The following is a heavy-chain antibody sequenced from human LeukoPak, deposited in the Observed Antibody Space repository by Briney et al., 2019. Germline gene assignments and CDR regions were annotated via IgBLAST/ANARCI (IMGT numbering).Heavy chain of an antibody. J-gene: IGHJ5*02. CDR2: IYTSGST. V-gene: IGHV4-61*02. CDR3: ARAGRYYDILTGYFVDNWFDP. D-gene: IGHD3-9*01. CDR1: GGSISSGSYY. Sequence: SETLSLTWTVSGGSISSGSYYWSWIRQPAGKGLEWIGRIYTSGSTNYNPSLKSRVTISVDTSKNQFSLKLSSVTAADTAVYYCARAGRYYDILTGYFVDNWFDPWGQGTLVTVSS.